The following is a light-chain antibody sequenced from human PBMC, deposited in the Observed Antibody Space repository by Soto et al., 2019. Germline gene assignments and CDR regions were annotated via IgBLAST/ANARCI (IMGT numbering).Light chain of an antibody. CDR1: NSDVGSYNL. CDR3: CSYAGSSTQSYV. J-gene: IGLJ1*01. CDR2: EVS. Sequence: QSALTQPASVSGSPGQSITLSCTGTNSDVGSYNLVSWYQQHPGKAPEVIIYEVSERPSGVSDRFSGSKSGNTASLMISGLQAEDEADYYCCSYAGSSTQSYVFGSGTKVTVL. V-gene: IGLV2-23*02.